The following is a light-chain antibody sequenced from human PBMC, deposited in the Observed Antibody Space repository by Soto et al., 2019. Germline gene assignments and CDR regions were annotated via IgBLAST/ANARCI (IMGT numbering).Light chain of an antibody. J-gene: IGLJ1*01. CDR2: DVS. V-gene: IGLV2-14*01. Sequence: QSVLTQPASVSGSPGQSITISCTGTSSDVGGYNYVPWYQQHPGKAPKLMIYDVSNRPSGVSNRFSGSKSGNTASLTISGLQAEDEADYYCSSYTSSSTRVFGTGTKVTVL. CDR1: SSDVGGYNY. CDR3: SSYTSSSTRV.